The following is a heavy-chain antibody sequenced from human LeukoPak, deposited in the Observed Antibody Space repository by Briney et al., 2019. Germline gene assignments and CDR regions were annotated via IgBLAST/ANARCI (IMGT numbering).Heavy chain of an antibody. Sequence: GGSLRLSCAASGFIFSDYYMSWIRQAPGKGLEWVSYISSSGSTMYYTDSVKGRFTISRDNAKDSLYLQMNSPRAEDTAVYYCARDPGSGYEEHFDYWGQGTLVTVSS. D-gene: IGHD5-12*01. CDR3: ARDPGSGYEEHFDY. CDR1: GFIFSDYY. V-gene: IGHV3-11*01. J-gene: IGHJ4*02. CDR2: ISSSGSTM.